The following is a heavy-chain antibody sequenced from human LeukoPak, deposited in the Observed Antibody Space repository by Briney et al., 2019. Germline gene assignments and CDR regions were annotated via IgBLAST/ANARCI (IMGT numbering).Heavy chain of an antibody. J-gene: IGHJ4*02. CDR1: GGSFSGYY. V-gene: IGHV4-34*01. CDR3: ARGLTITGDDPRQLDYFDY. D-gene: IGHD7-27*01. CDR2: INHSGST. Sequence: SETLSLTCAVYGGSFSGYYWSWIRQPPGKGLEWIGEINHSGSTNYNPSLKSRVTISVDTSKNQFSLKLSSVTAADTAVYYCARGLTITGDDPRQLDYFDYWGQGTLVTVSS.